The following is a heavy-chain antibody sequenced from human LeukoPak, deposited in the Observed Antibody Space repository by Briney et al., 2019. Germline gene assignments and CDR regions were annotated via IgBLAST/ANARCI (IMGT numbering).Heavy chain of an antibody. Sequence: GGSLRLSCAASGFTFSSNAMNWVRQAPGKGLEWVSVISGSGDSTYYTDSVKGRFTISRDNSKNTLFLQMNSLRPEDTALYYCPKAVGGTFDYWGQGTLVTVSS. CDR1: GFTFSSNA. V-gene: IGHV3-23*01. J-gene: IGHJ4*02. D-gene: IGHD1-26*01. CDR2: ISGSGDST. CDR3: PKAVGGTFDY.